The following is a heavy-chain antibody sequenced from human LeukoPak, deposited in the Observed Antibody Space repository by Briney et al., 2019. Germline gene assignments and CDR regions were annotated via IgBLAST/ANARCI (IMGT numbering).Heavy chain of an antibody. CDR1: GGSISSYY. Sequence: SETLSLTCTVSGGSISSYYWSWIRQPPGKGLEWIGYVYYSGNTNYNPSLKSRVTISVDTSKNQFSLKLSSVTAADTAVYYCARQSGIVRGVIRNNWFDPWGQGTLVTVSS. J-gene: IGHJ5*02. CDR3: ARQSGIVRGVIRNNWFDP. D-gene: IGHD3-10*01. V-gene: IGHV4-59*08. CDR2: VYYSGNT.